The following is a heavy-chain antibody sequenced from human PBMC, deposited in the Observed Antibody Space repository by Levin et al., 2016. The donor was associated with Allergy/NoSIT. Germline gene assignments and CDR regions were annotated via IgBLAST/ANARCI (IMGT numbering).Heavy chain of an antibody. CDR2: ISAYNGNT. J-gene: IGHJ4*02. CDR3: ARVKERAGRWLQFGYHY. Sequence: ASVKVSCKASGYTFTSYGISWVRQAPGQGLEWMGWISAYNGNTNYAQKLQGRVTMTTDTSTSTAYMELRSLRSDDTAVYYCARVKERAGRWLQFGYHYWGQGTLVTVSS. CDR1: GYTFTSYG. V-gene: IGHV1-18*01. D-gene: IGHD5-24*01.